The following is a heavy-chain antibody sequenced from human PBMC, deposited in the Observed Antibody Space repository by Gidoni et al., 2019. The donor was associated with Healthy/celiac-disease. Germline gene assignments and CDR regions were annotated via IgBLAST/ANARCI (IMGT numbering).Heavy chain of an antibody. CDR1: GGAISSSNW. CDR3: ARDPGSSGWYEPHFDY. D-gene: IGHD6-19*01. J-gene: IGHJ4*02. V-gene: IGHV4-4*02. CDR2: IYHIGST. Sequence: QVQLQESGTGLVKPSGTLSHTCAVSGGAISSSNWWSWVRQPQGQGLESIWEIYHIGSTNYNPSLKRRVTIAVDKSKNHVSLKLSSVPSADTALYYCARDPGSSGWYEPHFDYWGQGTLVTVSS.